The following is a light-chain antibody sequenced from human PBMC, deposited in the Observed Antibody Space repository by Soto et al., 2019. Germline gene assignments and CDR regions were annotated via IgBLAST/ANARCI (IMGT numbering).Light chain of an antibody. CDR2: TAS. J-gene: IGKJ1*01. Sequence: DIQMTQSQSSLSASVGDRVTITCRASQSIGSNLNWYQQKPGKAPKLLIYTASSLQSGVPPRFSGSESGTDFTLSISSLQPEDFTTYYCQQSYNTPLTFGQGTKVDIK. V-gene: IGKV1-39*01. CDR1: QSIGSN. CDR3: QQSYNTPLT.